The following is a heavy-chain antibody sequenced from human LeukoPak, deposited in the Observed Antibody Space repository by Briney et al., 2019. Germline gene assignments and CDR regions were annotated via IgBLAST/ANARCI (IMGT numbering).Heavy chain of an antibody. CDR1: GGSFSGYY. V-gene: IGHV4-34*01. D-gene: IGHD3-22*01. Sequence: SETLSLTCAVYGGSFSGYYWSWIRQPPGKGLEWIGEINHSGSTNYNPSLKSRVTTSADTSKNQFSLKLTSVTAADTAVYYCASMLRDYYDSSGLYYFDYWGQGTLVTVSS. CDR2: INHSGST. J-gene: IGHJ4*02. CDR3: ASMLRDYYDSSGLYYFDY.